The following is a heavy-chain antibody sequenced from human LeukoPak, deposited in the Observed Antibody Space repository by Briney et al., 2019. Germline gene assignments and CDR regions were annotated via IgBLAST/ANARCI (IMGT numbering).Heavy chain of an antibody. D-gene: IGHD3-9*01. CDR3: SRDLGLTISANWFDP. V-gene: IGHV4-38-2*02. CDR1: GYSISSGSF. CDR2: IYDAGAT. J-gene: IGHJ5*02. Sequence: SETLSLTCAVSGYSISSGSFRGCIRQPPGKRVEWTGSIYDAGATYYNPSLRGPVTISVDTSKNQFSLELNYVTAADTAVYYCSRDLGLTISANWFDPWGQGTLVSVSS.